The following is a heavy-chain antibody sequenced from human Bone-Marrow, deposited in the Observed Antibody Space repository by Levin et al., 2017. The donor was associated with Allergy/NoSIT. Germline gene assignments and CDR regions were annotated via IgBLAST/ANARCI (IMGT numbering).Heavy chain of an antibody. CDR3: TRETLIVVVPAAMDGYGDYPVYFDY. V-gene: IGHV3-49*04. Sequence: SGGSLRLSCTASGFTFGDYAMSWVRQAPGKGLEWVGFIRSKAYGGTTEYAASVKGRFTISRDDSKSIAYLQMNSLKTEDTAVYYCTRETLIVVVPAAMDGYGDYPVYFDYWGQGTLVTVSS. D-gene: IGHD2-2*01. CDR1: GFTFGDYA. CDR2: IRSKAYGGTT. J-gene: IGHJ4*02.